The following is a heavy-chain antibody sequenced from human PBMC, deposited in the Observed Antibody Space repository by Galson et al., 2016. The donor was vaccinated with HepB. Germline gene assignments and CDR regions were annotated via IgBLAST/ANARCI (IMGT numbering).Heavy chain of an antibody. J-gene: IGHJ6*02. CDR2: MNRDESST. CDR3: ARDPSYNSGMDV. V-gene: IGHV3-74*01. Sequence: SLRLSCAASGFTFSRYYMHWVRQAPGKGLVWVSRMNRDESSTSYADYVKGRLTISRDNAKNTLYLQMNSLRAEDTAVYYCARDPSYNSGMDVWGQGTTVTVSS. CDR1: GFTFSRYY.